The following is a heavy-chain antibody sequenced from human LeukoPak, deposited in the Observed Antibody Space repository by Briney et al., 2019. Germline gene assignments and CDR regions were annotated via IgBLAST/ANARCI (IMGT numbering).Heavy chain of an antibody. D-gene: IGHD6-13*01. J-gene: IGHJ6*03. CDR2: IYYSGST. Sequence: PSETLSLTCTVSGGSISSGGYSWSWIRQPPGKGLEWIGYIYYSGSTYYNPSLKSRVTISVDTSKNQFSLKLSSVTAADTAVYYCARGIAAAGGYYYYMDVWGKGTTVTISS. V-gene: IGHV4-30-4*07. CDR3: ARGIAAAGGYYYYMDV. CDR1: GGSISSGGYS.